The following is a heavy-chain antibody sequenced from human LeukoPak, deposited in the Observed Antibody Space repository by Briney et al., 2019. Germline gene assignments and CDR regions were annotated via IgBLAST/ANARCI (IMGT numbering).Heavy chain of an antibody. CDR2: MNPNSGNT. Sequence: GASVKVSCKASGYTFTSYDINWVRQATGQGLEWMGWMNPNSGNTGYAQKSQGRVTMTRNTSISTAYMELSSLRSEDTAVYYCARGGIVVVPAAIRIHYYYMDVWGKGTTVTVSS. J-gene: IGHJ6*03. CDR3: ARGGIVVVPAAIRIHYYYMDV. D-gene: IGHD2-2*02. V-gene: IGHV1-8*01. CDR1: GYTFTSYD.